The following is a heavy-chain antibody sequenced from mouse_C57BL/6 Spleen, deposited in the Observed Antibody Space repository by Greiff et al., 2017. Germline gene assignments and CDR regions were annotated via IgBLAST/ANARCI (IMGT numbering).Heavy chain of an antibody. J-gene: IGHJ4*01. Sequence: VQLKQSGPGLVQPSQSLSITCTVSGFSLTSYGVHWVRQSPGKGLEWLGVIWSGGSTDYNAAFISRLSISKDNSKSQVFFKMNSLQADDTAIYYCARNGVTAAGYAMDDWGQGTSVTVSS. CDR1: GFSLTSYG. CDR3: ARNGVTAAGYAMDD. CDR2: IWSGGST. V-gene: IGHV2-2*01. D-gene: IGHD1-2*01.